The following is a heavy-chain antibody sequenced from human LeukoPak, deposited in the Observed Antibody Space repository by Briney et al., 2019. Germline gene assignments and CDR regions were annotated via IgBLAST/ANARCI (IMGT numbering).Heavy chain of an antibody. D-gene: IGHD4-11*01. CDR1: GGSFSGYY. J-gene: IGHJ5*02. V-gene: IGHV4-34*01. CDR3: AKSNAWGWFDP. CDR2: INHSGST. Sequence: SETLSLTCAVYGGSFSGYYWSWIRQPPGKGLEWIGEINHSGSTNYNPSLKSRVTIPVDTSKNQFSLKLRSVTAADTAVYYCAKSNAWGWFDPWGQGTLVTVSS.